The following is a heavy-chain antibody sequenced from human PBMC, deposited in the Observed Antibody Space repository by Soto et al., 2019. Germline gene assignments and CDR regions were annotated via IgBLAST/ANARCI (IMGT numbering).Heavy chain of an antibody. V-gene: IGHV5-51*01. D-gene: IGHD3-22*01. CDR3: ARLVIRNYYDSSGYYPDYYGMDV. CDR1: GYSFTSYW. J-gene: IGHJ6*02. CDR2: IYPGDSDT. Sequence: GESLKLSGTGSGYSFTSYWIGWVRQMPGKGLEWMGIIYPGDSDTRYSPSFQGQVTISADKSISTAYLQWSSLKASDTAMYYCARLVIRNYYDSSGYYPDYYGMDVWGQGTTVTVSS.